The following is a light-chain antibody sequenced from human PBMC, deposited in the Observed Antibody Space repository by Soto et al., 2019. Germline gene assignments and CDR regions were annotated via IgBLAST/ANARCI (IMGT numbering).Light chain of an antibody. CDR1: QSLSSSQ. Sequence: EDVLTHSPGALSLSPGERATLSCRASQSLSSSQLAWYQQKPGQAPRLLIHDASSRATGISDRFTGSGSGTDFTLTITTLEPEDFAVYYCQQYGSSPRTFGVGTKVDIK. J-gene: IGKJ4*02. V-gene: IGKV3-20*01. CDR3: QQYGSSPRT. CDR2: DAS.